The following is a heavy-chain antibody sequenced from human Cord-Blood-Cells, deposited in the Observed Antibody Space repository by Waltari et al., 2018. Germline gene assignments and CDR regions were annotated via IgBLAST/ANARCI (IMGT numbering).Heavy chain of an antibody. Sequence: QVQLVQSGAEVKKPGSSVKVSCKASGGTFSSYAISWVRQAPGQGFEWMGGSILIFGTANDAKKFQGMVTITADESTSTAYMELGSMRAEETAVYDCARSWNDNWFDPWGQGTLVTVSS. D-gene: IGHD1-1*01. CDR3: ARSWNDNWFDP. CDR1: GGTFSSYA. V-gene: IGHV1-69*01. CDR2: SILIFGTA. J-gene: IGHJ5*02.